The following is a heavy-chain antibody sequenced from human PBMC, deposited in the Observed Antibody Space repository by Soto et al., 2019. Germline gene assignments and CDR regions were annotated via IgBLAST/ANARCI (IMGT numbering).Heavy chain of an antibody. V-gene: IGHV3-21*01. Sequence: GGSLRLSCAASGFTFSSYSMNWVRQAPGKGLEWVSSISSSSSYIYYADSVKGRFTISRDNAKNSLYLQMNSLRAEDTAVYYCAGHYDILTGYYRPDYWGQGTLVTVSS. J-gene: IGHJ4*02. D-gene: IGHD3-9*01. CDR2: ISSSSSYI. CDR3: AGHYDILTGYYRPDY. CDR1: GFTFSSYS.